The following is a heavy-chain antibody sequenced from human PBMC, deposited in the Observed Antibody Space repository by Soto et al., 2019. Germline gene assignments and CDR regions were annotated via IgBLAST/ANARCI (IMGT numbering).Heavy chain of an antibody. CDR2: IIPLFGTT. D-gene: IGHD3-9*01. CDR3: ARDVYNFDPESSLDY. V-gene: IGHV1-69*01. CDR1: GGTFSTYG. Sequence: QVQLVQSGAEVKKPGSSVKVSCKASGGTFSTYGITWVRQAPGEGLEWMGGIIPLFGTTTYAQKFQGRVTITAAELTTTAYMELSSLRSEDTAVYYCARDVYNFDPESSLDYWGQGTLVTVSS. J-gene: IGHJ4*02.